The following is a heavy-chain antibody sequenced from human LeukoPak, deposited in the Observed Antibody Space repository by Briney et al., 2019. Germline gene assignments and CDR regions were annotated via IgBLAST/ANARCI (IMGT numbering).Heavy chain of an antibody. CDR2: ISGSGGST. J-gene: IGHJ4*02. CDR1: GFTFDDYA. CDR3: AKCPYYSSSWPYYFDY. Sequence: GGSLRLSCAASGFTFDDYAMHWVRQAPGKGLEWVSAISGSGGSTYYADSVKGRFTISRDNPKNTLYLQMNSLRAEDTAVYYCAKCPYYSSSWPYYFDYWGQGTLVTVSS. V-gene: IGHV3-23*01. D-gene: IGHD6-13*01.